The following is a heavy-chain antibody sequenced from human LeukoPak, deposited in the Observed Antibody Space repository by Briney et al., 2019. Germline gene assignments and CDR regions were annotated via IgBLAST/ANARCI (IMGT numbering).Heavy chain of an antibody. CDR3: ARDRDSGSYCDY. Sequence: PGGSLRLSCAGSGFTFSSYAMTWVRQAPGKGLEWVSGISGSGGQIYYADSVKGRFTISRDNSKNTLYLQMNSLRAEDTAVYYCARDRDSGSYCDYWGQGTLVTVSS. CDR2: ISGSGGQI. J-gene: IGHJ4*02. D-gene: IGHD1-26*01. CDR1: GFTFSSYA. V-gene: IGHV3-23*01.